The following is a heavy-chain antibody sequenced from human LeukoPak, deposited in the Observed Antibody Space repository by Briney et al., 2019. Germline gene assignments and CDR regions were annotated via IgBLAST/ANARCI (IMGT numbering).Heavy chain of an antibody. Sequence: GGSLRLSCAASGFTFSSYEMNWVRQAPGKGLEWVSYISSSGSTIYYADSVKGRFTISRDNAKNSLYLQMNSLRAEDTAVYYCAHYGDYGGYFQHWGQGTLVTVSS. CDR1: GFTFSSYE. D-gene: IGHD4-17*01. V-gene: IGHV3-48*03. CDR3: AHYGDYGGYFQH. J-gene: IGHJ1*01. CDR2: ISSSGSTI.